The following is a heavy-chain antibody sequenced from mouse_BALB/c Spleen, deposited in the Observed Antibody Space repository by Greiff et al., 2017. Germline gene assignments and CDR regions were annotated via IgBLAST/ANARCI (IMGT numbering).Heavy chain of an antibody. CDR2: IYPGNSDT. D-gene: IGHD1-1*01. Sequence: VQLQQSGTVLARPGASVKMSCKASGYTFTSYWMHWVKQRPGQGLEWIGAIYPGNSDTSYNQKFKGKAKLTAVTSTSTAYMELSSLTNEDSAVYYCTRSDYGYLDYWGQGTTLTVSS. CDR1: GYTFTSYW. J-gene: IGHJ2*01. CDR3: TRSDYGYLDY. V-gene: IGHV1-5*01.